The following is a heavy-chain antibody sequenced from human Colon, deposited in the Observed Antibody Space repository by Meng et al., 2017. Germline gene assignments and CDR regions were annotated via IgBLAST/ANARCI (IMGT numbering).Heavy chain of an antibody. Sequence: QVELRQGGAGLLKPSETLSLTCAVYGGSFSGFYWSWIRQPPGKGLEWIGEIDHFGISNYNSSLKGRLTMSVDTSKKQISLTLTPVTAADTAVYYCATGLRHGDWFDPWGPGTLVPSPQ. CDR1: GGSFSGFY. CDR3: ATGLRHGDWFDP. J-gene: IGHJ5*02. D-gene: IGHD4-17*01. CDR2: IDHFGIS. V-gene: IGHV4-34*01.